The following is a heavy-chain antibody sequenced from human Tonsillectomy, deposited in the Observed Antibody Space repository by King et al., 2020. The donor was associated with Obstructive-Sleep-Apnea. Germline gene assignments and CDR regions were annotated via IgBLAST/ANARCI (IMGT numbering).Heavy chain of an antibody. CDR1: GFTFSRYG. V-gene: IGHV3-30-3*01. CDR3: ARSGYCSSTSCYDFYYYYYGVDV. D-gene: IGHD2-2*03. J-gene: IGHJ6*01. CDR2: ISYDGTKK. Sequence: VQLVESGGGVVQPGRSLRLSCAASGFTFSRYGMHWVRQAPGKGLEWVAVISYDGTKKYYADSVKGRFTISRDNSKNTLYLQMNSLRAEDTAGYYCARSGYCSSTSCYDFYYYYYGVDVWGQGTTVTVSS.